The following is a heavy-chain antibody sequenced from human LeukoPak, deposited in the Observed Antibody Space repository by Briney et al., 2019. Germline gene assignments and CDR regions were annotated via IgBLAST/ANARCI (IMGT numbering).Heavy chain of an antibody. V-gene: IGHV3-30*04. CDR3: ARDLSPRYGDYVPDAFDI. D-gene: IGHD4-17*01. CDR2: ISYDGSNK. Sequence: GGSLRLSCAASGFTFSSYAMHWVRQAPGKGLEWVAVISYDGSNKYYADSVKGRFTISRDNAKNSLYLQMNSLRAEDTAVYYCARDLSPRYGDYVPDAFDIWGQGTMVTVSS. CDR1: GFTFSSYA. J-gene: IGHJ3*02.